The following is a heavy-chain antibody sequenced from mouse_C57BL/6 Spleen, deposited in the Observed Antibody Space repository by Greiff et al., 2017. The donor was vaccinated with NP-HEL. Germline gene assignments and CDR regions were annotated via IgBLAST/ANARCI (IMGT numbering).Heavy chain of an antibody. D-gene: IGHD2-5*01. J-gene: IGHJ3*01. Sequence: QVQLQQPGAELVKPGASVKLSCKASGYTFTSYWMQWVKQRPGQGLEWIGEIDPSDSYTNYNQKFKGKATLTVDTSSSTAYMQLSSLPSEDSAVYYCARSNYWFAYWGQGTLVTVSA. CDR2: IDPSDSYT. CDR3: ARSNYWFAY. V-gene: IGHV1-50*01. CDR1: GYTFTSYW.